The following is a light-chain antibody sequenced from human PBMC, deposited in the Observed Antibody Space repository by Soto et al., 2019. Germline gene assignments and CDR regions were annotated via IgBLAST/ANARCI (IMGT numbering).Light chain of an antibody. CDR3: QSYDRSLSGWV. Sequence: QSVLTQPPSVSGAPGQTITISCTGSSSNIGADFGVHWYQQLPGAAPKLVIFVNTNRPSGVPDRFSGSKSGTSASLVITGLQAEDEADYYCQSYDRSLSGWVFGTGTKVTVL. CDR1: SSNIGADFG. J-gene: IGLJ3*02. V-gene: IGLV1-40*01. CDR2: VNT.